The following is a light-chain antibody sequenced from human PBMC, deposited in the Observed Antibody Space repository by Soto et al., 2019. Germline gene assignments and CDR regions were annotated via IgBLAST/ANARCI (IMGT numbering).Light chain of an antibody. J-gene: IGLJ1*01. CDR3: AAWDDSLNGYV. CDR2: STN. V-gene: IGLV1-44*01. CDR1: SSNIGSNT. Sequence: QSVLTQPPSASGTPGPRVTISCSGSSSNIGSNTVNWYQQLPGTAPKLLIYSTNQRPSGVPDRFPGSKSGTSASLAISGLQSEDEADYYCAAWDDSLNGYVFGSGTKVTVL.